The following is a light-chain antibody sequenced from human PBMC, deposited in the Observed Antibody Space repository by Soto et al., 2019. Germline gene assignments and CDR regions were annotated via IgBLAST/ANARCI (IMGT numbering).Light chain of an antibody. V-gene: IGKV4-1*01. Sequence: DIVMTQSPDSLAVSLGERATINCKSSQSVFFNSNNKNYLAWYQQKPGQPPKLLIYWASTRESGVPDRFSGRGSGKDFTLTISSLQAEDVAFYYCQQYYNIPPTFGQGTKVEI. J-gene: IGKJ1*01. CDR1: QSVFFNSNNKNY. CDR2: WAS. CDR3: QQYYNIPPT.